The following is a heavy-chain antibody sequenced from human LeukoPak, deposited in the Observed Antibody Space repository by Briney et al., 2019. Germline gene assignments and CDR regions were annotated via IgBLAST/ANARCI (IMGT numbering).Heavy chain of an antibody. CDR2: VKSKTDGGTT. D-gene: IGHD3-22*01. CDR1: GFTFSNAW. V-gene: IGHV3-15*01. CDR3: AKDLGPDSSGYYQSYYFDY. J-gene: IGHJ4*02. Sequence: PGGSLRLSCAASGFTFSNAWMNWVRQAPGKGLEWVGRVKSKTDGGTTDYAAPVKGRFIISRDDSRNTLYLHMNSLRAEDTAVYYCAKDLGPDSSGYYQSYYFDYWGQGTLVTVSS.